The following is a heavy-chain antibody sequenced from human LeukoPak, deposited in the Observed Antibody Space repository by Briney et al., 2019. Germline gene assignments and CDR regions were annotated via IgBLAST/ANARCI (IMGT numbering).Heavy chain of an antibody. CDR3: ARLQLGYCSSTSCYAGGRFDP. D-gene: IGHD2-2*01. J-gene: IGHJ5*02. CDR1: GGSISSYY. CDR2: IYYSGST. Sequence: PSETLSLTCTVSGGSISSYYWSWIRQPAGKGLEWIGYIYYSGSTNYNPSLKSRVTISVDTSKNQFSLKLSSVTAADTAVYYCARLQLGYCSSTSCYAGGRFDPWGQGTLVTVSS. V-gene: IGHV4-59*08.